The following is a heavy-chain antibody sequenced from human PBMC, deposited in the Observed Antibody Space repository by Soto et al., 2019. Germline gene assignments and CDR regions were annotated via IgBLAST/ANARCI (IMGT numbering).Heavy chain of an antibody. CDR1: GGSISSGDYY. Sequence: SETLSLTCTVSGGSISSGDYYWSWIRQPPGKGLEWIGCIYYSGSTYYNPSLKSRVTISVDTSKNQFSLKLSSVTAADTAVYYCAREGGTVRNNWFDPWGQGTLVTVSS. J-gene: IGHJ5*02. V-gene: IGHV4-30-4*01. D-gene: IGHD4-4*01. CDR2: IYYSGST. CDR3: AREGGTVRNNWFDP.